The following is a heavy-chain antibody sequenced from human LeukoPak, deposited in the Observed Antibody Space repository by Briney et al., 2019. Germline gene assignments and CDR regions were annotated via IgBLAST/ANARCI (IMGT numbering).Heavy chain of an antibody. J-gene: IGHJ4*02. CDR3: ARVAMIAYYFDY. V-gene: IGHV4-59*11. CDR2: IYYSGST. Sequence: SETLSLTCTVSGGSISSHYWSWIRPPPGKGLEWIGYIYYSGSTNYNPSLKSRVTISVDTSKNQFSLKLSSVTAADTAVYYCARVAMIAYYFDYWGQGTLVTVSS. CDR1: GGSISSHY. D-gene: IGHD3-22*01.